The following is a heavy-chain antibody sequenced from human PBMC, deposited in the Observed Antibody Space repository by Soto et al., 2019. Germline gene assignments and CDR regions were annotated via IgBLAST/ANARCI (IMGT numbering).Heavy chain of an antibody. CDR1: GGSISSGGYY. V-gene: IGHV4-31*03. CDR2: IYYSGST. D-gene: IGHD3-10*01. Sequence: SETLSLTCTVSGGSISSGGYYWSWIRQHPGKGLEWIGYIYYSGSTYYNPSLKSRFTISVTTSKNQFALRLRSVTAADTAVYYCARGSGQSDAFDIWGQGTMVTVSS. J-gene: IGHJ3*02. CDR3: ARGSGQSDAFDI.